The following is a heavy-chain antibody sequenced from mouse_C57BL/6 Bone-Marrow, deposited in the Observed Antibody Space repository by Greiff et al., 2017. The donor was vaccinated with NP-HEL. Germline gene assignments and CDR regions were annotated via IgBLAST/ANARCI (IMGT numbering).Heavy chain of an antibody. V-gene: IGHV14-1*01. CDR2: IDPEDGDT. CDR1: GFNIKDYY. J-gene: IGHJ3*01. Sequence: VQLQQSGAELVRPGASVKLSCTASGFNIKDYYMHWVKQRPEQGLEWIGRIDPEDGDTEYAPKFQGKATMTADTSSNTAYLQLSSLTSEDSAVYYCVYYYGSSPAWFAYWGQGTLVTVSA. D-gene: IGHD1-1*01. CDR3: VYYYGSSPAWFAY.